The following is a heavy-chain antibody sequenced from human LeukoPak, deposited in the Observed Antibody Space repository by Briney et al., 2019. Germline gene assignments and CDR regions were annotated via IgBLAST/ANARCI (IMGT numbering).Heavy chain of an antibody. J-gene: IGHJ4*02. CDR3: AVHLPGDYLDR. CDR2: MNPDSGNT. Sequence: ASVKVSCKASGCAFNIYDINWVRQATGHGLEWMGWMNPDSGNTGFAQKFQGRVTMIRNTSITTAYMELSSLRFEDTAVYYCAVHLPGDYLDRWGQGTLVTVSS. V-gene: IGHV1-8*01. CDR1: GCAFNIYD.